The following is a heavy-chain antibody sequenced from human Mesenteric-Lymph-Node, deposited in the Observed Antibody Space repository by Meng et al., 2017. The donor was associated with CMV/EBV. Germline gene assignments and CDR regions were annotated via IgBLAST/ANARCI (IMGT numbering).Heavy chain of an antibody. V-gene: IGHV1-69*06. CDR2: IIPSTHAP. J-gene: IGHJ3*01. CDR1: GGTFGTYS. CDR3: AGEDRAGYNDAFDV. D-gene: IGHD5-24*01. Sequence: SVKVSCKASGGTFGTYSISWVRQAPGQRFEWVGGIIPSTHAPNYSQKFQGRVTVSAETSTTTAYLELSSLTFNDSAVYYCAGEDRAGYNDAFDVWGQGTMVTVSS.